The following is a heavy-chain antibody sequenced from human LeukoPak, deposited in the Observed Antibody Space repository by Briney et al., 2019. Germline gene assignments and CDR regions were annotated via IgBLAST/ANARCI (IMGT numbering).Heavy chain of an antibody. CDR2: INYSGST. J-gene: IGHJ4*02. Sequence: PSETLSLTCAVYGGSFSTYYWTWIRQSPGKGLEWIGEINYSGSTKYNPSLKSRVTISADTSKNQFSVELSSVTAADTAVYFCARVQAAGDGYYFDYWGQGNLVTVSS. D-gene: IGHD7-27*01. CDR1: GGSFSTYY. CDR3: ARVQAAGDGYYFDY. V-gene: IGHV4-34*01.